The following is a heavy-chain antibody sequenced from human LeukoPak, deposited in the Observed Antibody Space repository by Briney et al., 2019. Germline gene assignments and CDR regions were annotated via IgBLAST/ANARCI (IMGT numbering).Heavy chain of an antibody. CDR1: GFTCSDYY. J-gene: IGHJ5*02. D-gene: IGHD3-9*01. CDR3: FQAEDGIRYFDWYNWFDP. V-gene: IGHV3-11*03. CDR2: IRSSNSYT. Sequence: PGGSLRLSCAASGFTCSDYYMSWIPQAPGQGLELVSYIRSSNSYTNYADSVKCRFTISSDIATNSLYLQMNSLRAEDTAVYYCFQAEDGIRYFDWYNWFDPWGQGTLVTVSS.